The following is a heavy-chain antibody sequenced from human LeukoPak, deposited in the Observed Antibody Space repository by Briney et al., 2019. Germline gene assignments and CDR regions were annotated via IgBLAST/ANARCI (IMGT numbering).Heavy chain of an antibody. J-gene: IGHJ4*02. CDR1: SGSINNHY. D-gene: IGHD5-18*01. V-gene: IGHV4-59*11. Sequence: SETLSLTCIVSSGSINNHYWSWIRQPPGKGLEWIGYIYDSWNTNYNPSLKSRVTISIDTSKSQFSLNLTSVTAADTAVYYCARDQIGYGLDYWGQGTLVTVSS. CDR2: IYDSWNT. CDR3: ARDQIGYGLDY.